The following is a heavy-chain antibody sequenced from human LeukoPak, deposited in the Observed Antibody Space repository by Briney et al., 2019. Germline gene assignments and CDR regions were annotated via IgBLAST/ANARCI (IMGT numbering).Heavy chain of an antibody. V-gene: IGHV3-23*01. CDR2: ISGSGGST. J-gene: IGHJ5*02. CDR1: GFTFSSYA. CDR3: ARERGGSGVGAYNWFDP. Sequence: QAGGSLRLSCAASGFTFSSYAMSWVRQAPGKGLEWVSAISGSGGSTYYADSVKGRFTISRDNSKNTLYLQMNSLRAEDTALYYCARERGGSGVGAYNWFDPWGQGTLVTVSS. D-gene: IGHD3-10*01.